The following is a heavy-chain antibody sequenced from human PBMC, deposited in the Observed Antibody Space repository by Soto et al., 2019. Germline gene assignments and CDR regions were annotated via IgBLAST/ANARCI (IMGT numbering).Heavy chain of an antibody. CDR1: GGSISSGGYY. CDR2: IYYSGST. Sequence: QVQLQESGPGLVKPSQTLSLTCTVSGGSISSGGYYWSWIRQHPGKGLEWIGYIYYSGSTYYNPSLKSRVTISVDTSKNQFPLKLSSVTAADTAVYYCARVVRFLGLQNWFDPWGQGTLVTVSS. CDR3: ARVVRFLGLQNWFDP. V-gene: IGHV4-31*03. D-gene: IGHD3-3*01. J-gene: IGHJ5*02.